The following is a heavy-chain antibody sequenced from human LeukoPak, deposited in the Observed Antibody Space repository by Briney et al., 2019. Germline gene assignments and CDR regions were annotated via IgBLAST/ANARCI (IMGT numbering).Heavy chain of an antibody. CDR1: GGSFSGYY. V-gene: IGHV4-34*01. Sequence: KPSETLSLTCAVYGGSFSGYYWSWIRQPPGKGLEWIGEINHSGSTNYNPSLKSRVTISVDTSKNQLSLKLSSVTAADTAVYYCAIPSGYSYGPYFQHWGQGTLVTVSS. D-gene: IGHD5-18*01. CDR3: AIPSGYSYGPYFQH. CDR2: INHSGST. J-gene: IGHJ1*01.